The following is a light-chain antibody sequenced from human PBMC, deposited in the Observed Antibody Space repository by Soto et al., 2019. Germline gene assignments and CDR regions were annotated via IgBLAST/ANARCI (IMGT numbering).Light chain of an antibody. Sequence: EIVLAQSPGTLSLSPGERATLSCRASQSVTSNYLAWFQQKPGQAPRLLIYGASSRATGIPDRFSGSGSGTDFTLTISRLEPEDFAVYYCQQYAGSPPKFTFGPGTKVDMK. CDR1: QSVTSNY. V-gene: IGKV3-20*01. CDR3: QQYAGSPPKFT. J-gene: IGKJ3*01. CDR2: GAS.